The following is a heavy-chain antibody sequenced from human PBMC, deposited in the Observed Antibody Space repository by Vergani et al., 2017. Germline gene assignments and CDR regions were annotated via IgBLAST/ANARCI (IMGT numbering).Heavy chain of an antibody. D-gene: IGHD2-2*01. J-gene: IGHJ6*02. Sequence: QVQLVQSGAEVKKPGASVKVSCKASGYTFTSYYMHWVRQAPGQGLEWMGIINPSGGSTSYAQKFQGRVTMTRDTSTSTVYMELSSLRSEDTAVYYCARHLTDIVVVPHGMDVWGQGTTVTVSS. V-gene: IGHV1-46*01. CDR1: GYTFTSYY. CDR2: INPSGGST. CDR3: ARHLTDIVVVPHGMDV.